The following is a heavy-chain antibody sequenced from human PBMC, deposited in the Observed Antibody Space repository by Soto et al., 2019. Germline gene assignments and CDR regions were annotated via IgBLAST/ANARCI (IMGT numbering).Heavy chain of an antibody. D-gene: IGHD6-6*01. CDR3: ARSMYSTSAQLYYGMDV. J-gene: IGHJ6*02. Sequence: SETLSLTCAVSGYSIRSGYFWSWIRQPPGKGLEWIGSMYHSGITYYSLSLKSRVTISVDTSKNQLSLKLSSATAADTAVYYCARSMYSTSAQLYYGMDVWGQGTTVTVSS. CDR2: MYHSGIT. V-gene: IGHV4-38-2*01. CDR1: GYSIRSGYF.